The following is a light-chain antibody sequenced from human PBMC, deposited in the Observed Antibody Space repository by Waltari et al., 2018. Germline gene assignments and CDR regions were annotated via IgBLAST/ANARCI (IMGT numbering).Light chain of an antibody. CDR1: SNDVGGYGY. V-gene: IGLV2-14*01. CDR2: EVS. CDR3: SSHTATVPHV. Sequence: QSALTQPASVSGSPGQSITIPCTGTSNDVGGYGYVSWYQQYPGKAPKLIIYEVSYRPAGISTRFSCSKSGNTASLTISGLQAEDEADYYCSSHTATVPHVFGTGTRVTVV. J-gene: IGLJ1*01.